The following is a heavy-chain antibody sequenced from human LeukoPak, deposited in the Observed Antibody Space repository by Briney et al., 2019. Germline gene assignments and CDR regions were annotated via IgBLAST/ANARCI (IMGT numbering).Heavy chain of an antibody. CDR2: ISYDGVNK. Sequence: GGSLRLSCAASGFTFSTYTIHWVRQAPGKGLDWLALISYDGVNKYYADSVKGRFTISRDNPRNTLYLQMNSLRAEDTAVYYCAGDLFSRDGYNAVDYWGQGTLVTVSS. CDR1: GFTFSTYT. V-gene: IGHV3-30*04. J-gene: IGHJ4*02. CDR3: AGDLFSRDGYNAVDY. D-gene: IGHD5-24*01.